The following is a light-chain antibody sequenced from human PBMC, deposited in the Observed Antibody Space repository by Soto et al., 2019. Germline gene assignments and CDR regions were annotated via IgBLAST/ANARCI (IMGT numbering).Light chain of an antibody. Sequence: DIQMTQSPSSLSASVGDRVTVTCRASQSVSGYLHWFQQKPGKAPNLLIYAASTLQSGVTSRFSGSGHGTDFTLTISSLQPEDSATYYCQQTYSTPHTFGQGTKLEI. J-gene: IGKJ2*01. CDR1: QSVSGY. V-gene: IGKV1-39*01. CDR2: AAS. CDR3: QQTYSTPHT.